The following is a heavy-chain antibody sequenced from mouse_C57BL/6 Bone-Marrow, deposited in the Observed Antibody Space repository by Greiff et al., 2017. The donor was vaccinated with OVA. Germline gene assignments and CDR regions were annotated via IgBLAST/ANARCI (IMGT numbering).Heavy chain of an antibody. CDR1: GFTFSSYA. J-gene: IGHJ1*03. V-gene: IGHV5-4*01. D-gene: IGHD1-1*01. Sequence: EVKLVESGGGLVKPGGSLKLSCAASGFTFSSYAMSWVRQTPEKRLEWVATISDGGSYTYYPDNVKGRFTISRDNAKNNLYLQMSHLKSEDTAMYYCARDGFHYYGSSYRYFDVWGTGTTVTVSS. CDR2: ISDGGSYT. CDR3: ARDGFHYYGSSYRYFDV.